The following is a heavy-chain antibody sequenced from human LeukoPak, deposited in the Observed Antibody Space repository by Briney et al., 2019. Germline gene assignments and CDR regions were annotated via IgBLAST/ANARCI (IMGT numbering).Heavy chain of an antibody. CDR2: ISYDGSNK. CDR1: GFTFSSYG. V-gene: IGHV3-30*03. Sequence: PGRSLRLSCAASGFTFSSYGMHWVRQAPGKGLEWVAVISYDGSNKYYADSVKGRFTISRDNAENTLHLQMNSLRVEDTAVYYCVRSAFHAGSGNYYDYWGQGTLVTVSS. J-gene: IGHJ4*02. D-gene: IGHD3-22*01. CDR3: VRSAFHAGSGNYYDY.